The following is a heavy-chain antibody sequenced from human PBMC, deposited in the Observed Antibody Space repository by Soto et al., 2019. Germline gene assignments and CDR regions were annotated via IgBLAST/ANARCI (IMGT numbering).Heavy chain of an antibody. J-gene: IGHJ6*03. CDR3: ASYHYLDLWTGSRHYMDV. V-gene: IGHV4-34*01. CDR1: GGSLSGYY. D-gene: IGHD3-9*01. Sequence: QVHLEQWGAGLLNPSETLSLTCAVYGGSLSGYYWSWVRQSPGKGLEWIGEINHSGTTNYNPSLKTRVTISADTAKHQFSLRLSSVTAAVSALYYCASYHYLDLWTGSRHYMDVWGRGTTVTVSS. CDR2: INHSGTT.